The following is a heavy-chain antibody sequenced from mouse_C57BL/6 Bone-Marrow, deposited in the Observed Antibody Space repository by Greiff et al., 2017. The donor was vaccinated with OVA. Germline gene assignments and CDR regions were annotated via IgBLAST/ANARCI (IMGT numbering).Heavy chain of an antibody. CDR3: TRPYYGRGAFAY. Sequence: EVQLQQSGAELVRPGASVKLSCTASGFNIKDDYMHWVKQRPEQGLEWIGWIDPENGDTEYASKFQGKATITADTSSNTAYLQLSSLTSEDTAVYYCTRPYYGRGAFAYWGQGTLVTASA. CDR1: GFNIKDDY. J-gene: IGHJ3*01. V-gene: IGHV14-4*01. D-gene: IGHD1-1*01. CDR2: IDPENGDT.